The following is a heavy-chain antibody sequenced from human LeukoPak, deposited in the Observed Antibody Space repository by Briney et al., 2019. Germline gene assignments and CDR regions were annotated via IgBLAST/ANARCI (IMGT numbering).Heavy chain of an antibody. D-gene: IGHD2-2*01. CDR1: GFTIAW. CDR2: IKSKTNGGTT. CDR3: TTSSTPCCYDDAFDT. Sequence: GGSLRLSCAASGFTIAWMSWVRQAPGKGLERVGRIKSKTNGGTTTYAAPVKGRFAISRDDSKNTVSLLMNSLTTEDTAVYYCTTSSTPCCYDDAFDTWGQGTLVSVSS. V-gene: IGHV3-15*01. J-gene: IGHJ3*02.